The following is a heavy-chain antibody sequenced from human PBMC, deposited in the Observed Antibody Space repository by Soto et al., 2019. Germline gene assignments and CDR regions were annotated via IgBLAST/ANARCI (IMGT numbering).Heavy chain of an antibody. J-gene: IGHJ4*02. V-gene: IGHV4-31*03. CDR2: IYYSGAT. CDR1: RGSISSGGYY. D-gene: IGHD6-19*01. CDR3: ARVPPDRYSSGRLDS. Sequence: QVQLQESGPGLVKPSQTLSLTCTVSRGSISSGGYYWSWIRQHPGKGLEWIGYIYYSGATYYNPPLESRVTISVDMSKNQFSLKLSSMTAADTAVYYCARVPPDRYSSGRLDSWGQGTLVAVSS.